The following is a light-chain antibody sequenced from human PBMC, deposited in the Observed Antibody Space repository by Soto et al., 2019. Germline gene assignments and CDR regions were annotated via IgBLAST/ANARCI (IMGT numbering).Light chain of an antibody. CDR1: QSVSTN. V-gene: IGKV3-11*01. CDR2: GAS. Sequence: IVMTQSPATLSVSPGERATLSCRASQSVSTNLAWYQQKPGQAPRLLIYGASNRATGIPARFSGSGSGTDFTLTISSLEPEDFAVYYCQQRSNWPRTFGQGTKVDIK. CDR3: QQRSNWPRT. J-gene: IGKJ1*01.